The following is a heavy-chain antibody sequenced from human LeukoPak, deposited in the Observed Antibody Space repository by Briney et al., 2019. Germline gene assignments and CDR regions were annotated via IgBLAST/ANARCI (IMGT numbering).Heavy chain of an antibody. Sequence: GGSLRLPCAASEFILSKYAMHWVRQAPGKGLEWVAVISYDETNKYYADSVKGRFTISRDDSENTLYLQMNSLRAEDTAVYYCASGLAYCGGDCLFDNWGQGTLVTVSS. CDR1: EFILSKYA. J-gene: IGHJ4*02. D-gene: IGHD2-21*02. CDR3: ASGLAYCGGDCLFDN. CDR2: ISYDETNK. V-gene: IGHV3-30-3*01.